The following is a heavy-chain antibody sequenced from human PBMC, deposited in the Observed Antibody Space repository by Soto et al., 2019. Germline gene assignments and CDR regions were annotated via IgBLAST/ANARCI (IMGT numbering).Heavy chain of an antibody. CDR1: GGSISSYY. Sequence: SETLSLTCTVSGGSISSYYWSWIRQPPGKGLEWIGYIYYSGSTNYNPSLKSRVTISVDTSKNQFSLKLSSVTAADTAVYYCAKDLTDSSGTTLGMDVWGHGITVTVS. CDR2: IYYSGST. J-gene: IGHJ6*02. D-gene: IGHD6-25*01. V-gene: IGHV4-59*12. CDR3: AKDLTDSSGTTLGMDV.